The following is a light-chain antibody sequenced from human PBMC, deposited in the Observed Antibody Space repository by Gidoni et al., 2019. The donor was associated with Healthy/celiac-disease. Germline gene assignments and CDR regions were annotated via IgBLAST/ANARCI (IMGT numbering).Light chain of an antibody. V-gene: IGKV2-28*01. CDR1: QSLLHSNGYND. Sequence: DIVMTQSPLSLPVTPGEPASISCRSSQSLLHSNGYNDLDWYLQKPGQSPQLLIYLGSNRASGVPARFSGSGSEDVGVYYCMQALQTPPAFGGGTKVEIK. J-gene: IGKJ4*01. CDR3: MQALQTPPA. CDR2: LGS.